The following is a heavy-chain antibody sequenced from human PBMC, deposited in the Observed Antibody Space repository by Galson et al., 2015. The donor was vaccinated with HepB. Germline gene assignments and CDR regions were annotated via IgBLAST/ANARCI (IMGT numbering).Heavy chain of an antibody. V-gene: IGHV1-2*02. D-gene: IGHD3-3*01. CDR2: INPNSGGT. Sequence: SVKVSCKASGYTFTGYYMHWVRQAPGQGLEWMGWINPNSGGTNYARKFQGRVTMTRDTSISTAYMELSRLRSDDTAVYYCARPLVDYDFWSGYYLDYFDYWGQGTLVTISS. CDR1: GYTFTGYY. CDR3: ARPLVDYDFWSGYYLDYFDY. J-gene: IGHJ4*02.